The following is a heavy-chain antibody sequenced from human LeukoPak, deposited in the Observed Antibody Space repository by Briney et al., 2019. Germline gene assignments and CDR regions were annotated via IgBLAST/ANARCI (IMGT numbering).Heavy chain of an antibody. CDR2: INPSGGST. V-gene: IGHV1-46*01. J-gene: IGHJ4*02. CDR1: GYTFTSYY. CDR3: ARVGEWELTY. D-gene: IGHD1-26*01. Sequence: ASVKVSCKASGYTFTSYYMHWVGQAPGQGGEWMGVINPSGGSTSYAQKFQGIVTMTRDMSTSTVYMELSSLRSEDTAVYYCARVGEWELTYWGQGTLVTVSS.